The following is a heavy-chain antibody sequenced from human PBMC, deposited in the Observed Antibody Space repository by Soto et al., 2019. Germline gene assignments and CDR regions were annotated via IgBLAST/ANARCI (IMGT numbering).Heavy chain of an antibody. Sequence: PGGSLRLSCAASGFTFSSYGMHWVRQAPGKGLEWVAVIWYDGSNKYYADSVKGRFTISRDNSKNTLYLQMNSLRAEDTAVYYCARTVGAAFDAFDIWGQGTMVTVSS. CDR2: IWYDGSNK. CDR1: GFTFSSYG. V-gene: IGHV3-33*01. CDR3: ARTVGAAFDAFDI. D-gene: IGHD3-10*01. J-gene: IGHJ3*02.